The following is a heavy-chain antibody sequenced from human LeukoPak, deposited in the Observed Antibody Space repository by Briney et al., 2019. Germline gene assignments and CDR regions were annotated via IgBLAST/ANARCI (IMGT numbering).Heavy chain of an antibody. CDR2: INHSGST. J-gene: IGHJ3*02. D-gene: IGHD3-9*01. CDR1: GGSFSGYY. CDR3: ARRKQDDILTGYYPAAFDI. Sequence: PSETLSLTCAVYGGSFSGYYWSWIRQPPGKGLEWIGEINHSGSTNYNPSLKGRVTISVDTSKNQFSLKLSSVTAADTAVYYCARRKQDDILTGYYPAAFDIWGQGTMVTVSS. V-gene: IGHV4-34*01.